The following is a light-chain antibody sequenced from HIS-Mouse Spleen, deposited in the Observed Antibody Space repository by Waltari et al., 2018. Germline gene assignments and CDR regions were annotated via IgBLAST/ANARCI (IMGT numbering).Light chain of an antibody. Sequence: EIVLTQSPGTLSLSPGERATLPCRASQSVSSSHLAWYQQKPGQAPRLLIYGASSRATGIPDRFSGSGSGTDFTLTISRLEPEDFAVYYCQQYGSSPPLTFGGGTKVEIK. CDR3: QQYGSSPPLT. CDR1: QSVSSSH. CDR2: GAS. J-gene: IGKJ4*01. V-gene: IGKV3-20*01.